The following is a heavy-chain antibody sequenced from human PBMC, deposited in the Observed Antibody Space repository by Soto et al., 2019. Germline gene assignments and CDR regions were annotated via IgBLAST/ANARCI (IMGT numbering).Heavy chain of an antibody. J-gene: IGHJ3*01. V-gene: IGHV3-23*01. CDR2: IRGSGGST. Sequence: EVQLLESGGGLVQRGGSRRLSCAASGFTFSSYAMSWVRQAPGKGLEWVSAIRGSGGSTYYAASVKGRFTISKDNSKNTLYLQMNSLRAEDTAVYYCAKCGGYARFPAFDLWRQGTMVTVSS. CDR3: AKCGGYARFPAFDL. CDR1: GFTFSSYA. D-gene: IGHD5-12*01.